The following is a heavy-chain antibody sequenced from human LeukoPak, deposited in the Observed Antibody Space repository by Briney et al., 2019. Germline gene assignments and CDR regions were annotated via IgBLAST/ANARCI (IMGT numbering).Heavy chain of an antibody. J-gene: IGHJ5*02. CDR3: AGVQLYYDSSKWFDP. Sequence: SETLSLTCTVSGGSISSSSYYWGWIRQPPGKGLEWIGSIYYSGSTYYNPSLKSRVTISVDTSKNQFSLKLSSVTAADTAVYYCAGVQLYYDSSKWFDPWGQGTLVTVSS. V-gene: IGHV4-39*01. D-gene: IGHD3-22*01. CDR2: IYYSGST. CDR1: GGSISSSSYY.